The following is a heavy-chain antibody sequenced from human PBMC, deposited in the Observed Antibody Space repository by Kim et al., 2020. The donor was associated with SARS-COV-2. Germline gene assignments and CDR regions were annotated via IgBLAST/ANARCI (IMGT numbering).Heavy chain of an antibody. V-gene: IGHV3-11*06. Sequence: VKARFTISRDNAKNSLYLQMNSLRVEDTAIYYCARDRSSGYYGSSDYWGQGTLVTVSS. D-gene: IGHD3-22*01. J-gene: IGHJ4*02. CDR3: ARDRSSGYYGSSDY.